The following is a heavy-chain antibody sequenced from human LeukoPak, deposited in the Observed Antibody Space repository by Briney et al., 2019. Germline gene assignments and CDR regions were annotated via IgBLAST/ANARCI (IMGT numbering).Heavy chain of an antibody. J-gene: IGHJ6*03. CDR2: IYSGGST. V-gene: IGHV3-53*05. CDR1: GFTVSSNY. CDR3: AKTGGYCSSTSCPQFYYYYYMDV. D-gene: IGHD2-2*01. Sequence: GGCLRLSCAASGFTVSSNYMSWVRQAPGKGLEWVSVIYSGGSTYYADSVKGRFTISRDNSKNTLYLQMNSLRAEDTAVYYCAKTGGYCSSTSCPQFYYYYYMDVWGKGTTVTISS.